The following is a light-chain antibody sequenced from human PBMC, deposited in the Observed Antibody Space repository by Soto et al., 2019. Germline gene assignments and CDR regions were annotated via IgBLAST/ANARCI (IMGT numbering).Light chain of an antibody. CDR1: QGTSYY. J-gene: IGKJ1*01. CDR2: GAS. CDR3: LQYKSYPRT. V-gene: IGKV1-17*03. Sequence: DIQMNQSPSAMSASVGDRVTITCRASQGTSYYLAWFQQKPGKVPKRLISGASSLRGGVPSRFSGSGSAAEFTLTISALQPEDFATYYCLQYKSYPRTFGQGTKVEIK.